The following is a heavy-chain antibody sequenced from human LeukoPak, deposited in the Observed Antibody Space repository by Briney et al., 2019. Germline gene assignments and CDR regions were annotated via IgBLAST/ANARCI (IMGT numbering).Heavy chain of an antibody. V-gene: IGHV3-30*19. CDR1: GFTFSSYG. J-gene: IGHJ4*02. CDR2: ISYDGSNK. Sequence: PGRSLRLSCAASGFTFSSYGMHWVRQAPGKGLEWVAVISYDGSNKYYADSVKGRFTISRDNSKNTLYLQMNSLRAEDTAVYYCARDPGYSYGYYFDYWGQGTLVTVSS. D-gene: IGHD5-18*01. CDR3: ARDPGYSYGYYFDY.